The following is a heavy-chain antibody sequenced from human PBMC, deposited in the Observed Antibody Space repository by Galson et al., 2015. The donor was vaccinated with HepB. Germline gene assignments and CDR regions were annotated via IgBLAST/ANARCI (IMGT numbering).Heavy chain of an antibody. Sequence: SLRLSCAASGFTFSSYAMHWVRQAPGKGLEWVAVISYDGSNKYYADSVKGRFTISRDNSKNTLYLQMNSLRAEDTAVYYCAREAEVTTIDGYFDYWGQGTLVTVSS. D-gene: IGHD4-11*01. CDR3: AREAEVTTIDGYFDY. J-gene: IGHJ4*02. V-gene: IGHV3-30-3*01. CDR2: ISYDGSNK. CDR1: GFTFSSYA.